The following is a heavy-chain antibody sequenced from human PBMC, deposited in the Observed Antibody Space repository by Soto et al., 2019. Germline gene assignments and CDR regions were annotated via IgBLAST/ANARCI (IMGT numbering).Heavy chain of an antibody. CDR1: GFTFSNYG. V-gene: IGHV3-30*18. CDR3: AKGAYSSGWYAHS. CDR2: ISHDGSKK. D-gene: IGHD6-19*01. Sequence: QVQLVESGGGVVQPGRSPRLSCAASGFTFSNYGMHWVRQAPGKGLEWLAVISHDGSKKYNADSVKGRLTISRDNSKNTLYLQMNSLRAEDTAVYYCAKGAYSSGWYAHSWGQGTLVTVSS. J-gene: IGHJ4*02.